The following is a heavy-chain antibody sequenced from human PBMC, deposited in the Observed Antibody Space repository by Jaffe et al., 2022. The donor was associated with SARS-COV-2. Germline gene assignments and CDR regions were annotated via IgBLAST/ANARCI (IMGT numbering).Heavy chain of an antibody. Sequence: QLQLQESGPGLVKPSETLSLTCTVSGGSISSDSYYWGWIRQPPGKGLEWIGSIYYSGSTYYNPSLESRFTISVDTSKNQFSLKLSSVTAADTAVYYCARRQQLQRIFDYWGQGTLVTVSS. CDR3: ARRQQLQRIFDY. J-gene: IGHJ4*02. V-gene: IGHV4-39*01. CDR1: GGSISSDSYY. CDR2: IYYSGST. D-gene: IGHD6-13*01.